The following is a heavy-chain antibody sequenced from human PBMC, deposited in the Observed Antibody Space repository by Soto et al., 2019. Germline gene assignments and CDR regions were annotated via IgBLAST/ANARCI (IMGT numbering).Heavy chain of an antibody. J-gene: IGHJ3*02. CDR1: GGSISSGGYS. D-gene: IGHD2-15*01. CDR2: IYHSGST. CDR3: ARDIVVVVAASADAFDI. Sequence: SETLSLTCAVSGGSISSGGYSWSWIRQPPGKGLEWIGYIYHSGSTYYNPSLKSRVTISVDRSKNQFSLKLSSVTAADTAVYYCARDIVVVVAASADAFDIWGQGTMVNVSS. V-gene: IGHV4-30-2*01.